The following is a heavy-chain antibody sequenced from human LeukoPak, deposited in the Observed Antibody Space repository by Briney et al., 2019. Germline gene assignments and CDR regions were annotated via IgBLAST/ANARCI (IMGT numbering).Heavy chain of an antibody. CDR2: ISSSSGSI. V-gene: IGHV3-21*01. Sequence: GGSLRLSRAASRFTFSSYSMNCVRQAPGKGLEWVSSISSSSGSIYYADSVKGRFTISRDNAKNSLYLQMNSLRAEDTAVYYCARGMGIAAAGIWSFYYWGQGTLVTVSS. J-gene: IGHJ4*02. CDR1: RFTFSSYS. D-gene: IGHD6-13*01. CDR3: ARGMGIAAAGIWSFYY.